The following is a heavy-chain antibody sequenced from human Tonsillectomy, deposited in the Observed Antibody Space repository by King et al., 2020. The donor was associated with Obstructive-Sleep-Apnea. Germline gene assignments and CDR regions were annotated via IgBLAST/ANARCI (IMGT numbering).Heavy chain of an antibody. CDR3: ARQAYYYYGMDV. CDR1: GGSISNYY. V-gene: IGHV4-59*08. CDR2: INYSGST. Sequence: VQLQESGPGLVKPSETLSLTCTVSGGSISNYYWSWIRQPPGKGLEWIGYINYSGSTNYNPSLKSRVTISVDTSKDQFSLKLGSVTAADTAVYYCARQAYYYYGMDVWGLGTTVTVSS. J-gene: IGHJ6*02.